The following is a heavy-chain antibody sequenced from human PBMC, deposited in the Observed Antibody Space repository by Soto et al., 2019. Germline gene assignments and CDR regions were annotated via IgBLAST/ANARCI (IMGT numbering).Heavy chain of an antibody. J-gene: IGHJ6*02. V-gene: IGHV1-69*12. D-gene: IGHD6-19*01. CDR2: IIPIFGHT. CDR3: ARGTVAGSEYNFYYYGMDV. Sequence: QVQLVQSGVEVKKPGSSVKVSCKASGGTLNSYAIDWVRQAPGQGLEWMGGIIPIFGHTYYAQRLQGRVKLTADESTRTAYMELSTLTSADTTVYYCARGTVAGSEYNFYYYGMDVWGQGTTVIVSS. CDR1: GGTLNSYA.